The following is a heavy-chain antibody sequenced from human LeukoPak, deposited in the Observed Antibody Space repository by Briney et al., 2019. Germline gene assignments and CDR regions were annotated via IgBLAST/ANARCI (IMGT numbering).Heavy chain of an antibody. Sequence: SGGSLRLSCAASGFTFSSYAMSWVRQAPGKGLEWVSAISGSGGSTYYADSVKGRFTISRDNSKNTLYLQMNSLRAEDTAVYYCATSGYFREWFDSWGQGTLVTVSS. CDR3: ATSGYFREWFDS. CDR1: GFTFSSYA. J-gene: IGHJ5*01. CDR2: ISGSGGST. D-gene: IGHD5-12*01. V-gene: IGHV3-23*01.